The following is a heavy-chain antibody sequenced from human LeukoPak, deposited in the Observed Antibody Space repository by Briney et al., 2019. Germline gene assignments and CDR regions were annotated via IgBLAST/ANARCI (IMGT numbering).Heavy chain of an antibody. J-gene: IGHJ5*02. CDR3: ARGPDLLARGVTYIVGFDP. CDR1: GGSISSYY. D-gene: IGHD3-10*01. CDR2: IYYSGST. Sequence: PSETLSLTCTVSGGSISSYYWSWIRQPPGKGLEWIGYIYYSGSTNYNPSLKSRVTISVDTSKNQFSLKVSSVTAADTAVFYCARGPDLLARGVTYIVGFDPWGQGTLVTVSS. V-gene: IGHV4-59*12.